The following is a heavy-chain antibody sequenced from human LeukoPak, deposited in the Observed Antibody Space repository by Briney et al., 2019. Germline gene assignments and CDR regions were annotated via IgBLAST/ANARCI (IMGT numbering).Heavy chain of an antibody. CDR3: ARDLYI. D-gene: IGHD5/OR15-5a*01. CDR2: IKQDGSEK. CDR1: GFTFSSYA. Sequence: GGSLRLSCAASGFTFSSYAMSWVRQAPGKGLEWVANIKQDGSEKYYVDSVKGRFTISRDNAKNSLYLQMNSLRAEDTAVYYCARDLYIWGQGTMVTVSS. V-gene: IGHV3-7*01. J-gene: IGHJ3*02.